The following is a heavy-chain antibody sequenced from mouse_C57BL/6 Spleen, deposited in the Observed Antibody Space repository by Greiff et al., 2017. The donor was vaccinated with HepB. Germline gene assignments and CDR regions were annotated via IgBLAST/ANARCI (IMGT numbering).Heavy chain of an antibody. CDR1: GYTFTDYY. CDR2: INPNNGGT. CDR3: AREEDDYDGGFAY. Sequence: EVQLQQSGPELVKPGASVKISCKASGYTFTDYYMNWVKQSHGKSLEWIGDINPNNGGTSYNQKFKGKATLTVDKSSSTAYMELRSLTSEDSAVYYCAREEDDYDGGFAYWGQGTLVTVSA. D-gene: IGHD2-4*01. V-gene: IGHV1-26*01. J-gene: IGHJ3*01.